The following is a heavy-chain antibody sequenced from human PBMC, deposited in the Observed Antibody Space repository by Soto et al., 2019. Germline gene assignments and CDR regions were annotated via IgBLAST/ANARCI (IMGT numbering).Heavy chain of an antibody. V-gene: IGHV1-18*04. Sequence: ASVKVSCKASGYTFTSYGISWVRQAPGQGLEWMGWISAYNGNTNYAQKLQGRVTMTTDTSTSTAYMELRSLRSDDTAVYYCAGRRAVGTSYYYYGMDVWGQGTTVTVSS. CDR2: ISAYNGNT. CDR3: AGRRAVGTSYYYYGMDV. D-gene: IGHD1-26*01. J-gene: IGHJ6*02. CDR1: GYTFTSYG.